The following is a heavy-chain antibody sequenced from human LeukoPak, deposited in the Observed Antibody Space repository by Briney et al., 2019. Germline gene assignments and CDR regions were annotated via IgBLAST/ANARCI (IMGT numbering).Heavy chain of an antibody. CDR2: ISYDGSNK. V-gene: IGHV3-30-3*01. D-gene: IGHD5-12*01. CDR1: GFTFSSYA. Sequence: GGSLRLSCAASGFTFSSYAMHWVRQAPGKGLEWVAVISYDGSNKYYADSVKGRFTISRDNSKNTLYLQMNSLRAEDTAVYYCARDYSGYDSRGFDYWGQGTLVTVSS. J-gene: IGHJ4*02. CDR3: ARDYSGYDSRGFDY.